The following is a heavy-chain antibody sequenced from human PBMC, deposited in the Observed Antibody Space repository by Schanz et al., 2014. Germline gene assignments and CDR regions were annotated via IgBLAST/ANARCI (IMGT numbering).Heavy chain of an antibody. D-gene: IGHD3-10*01. V-gene: IGHV3-30*19. CDR2: ISHDGHRD. Sequence: QVQLAESGGGVVQPGRSLRLSCAASGFAFNNYGMHWVRQAPGKGLEWVAQISHDGHRDFYADSVKGRFIISRDNSKNALYLQMDRLRAEDTAVYYCARGIITMVRGGDVGAFDIWGQGTMVTVSS. CDR1: GFAFNNYG. J-gene: IGHJ3*02. CDR3: ARGIITMVRGGDVGAFDI.